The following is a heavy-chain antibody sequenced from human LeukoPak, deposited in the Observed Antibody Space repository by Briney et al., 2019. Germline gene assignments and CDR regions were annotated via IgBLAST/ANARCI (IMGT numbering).Heavy chain of an antibody. CDR3: ARHGGYYYDSSGYYLRY. CDR2: IYYSGST. V-gene: IGHV4-39*01. D-gene: IGHD3-22*01. J-gene: IGHJ4*02. CDR1: GGSIGSSSYF. Sequence: KPSETLSLTCTVSGGSIGSSSYFWGWIRQPPGKGLEWIGSIYYSGSTYYNPSLKSRVTISVDTSKNQFSLKLSSVTAADTAVYYCARHGGYYYDSSGYYLRYWGQGTLVTVSS.